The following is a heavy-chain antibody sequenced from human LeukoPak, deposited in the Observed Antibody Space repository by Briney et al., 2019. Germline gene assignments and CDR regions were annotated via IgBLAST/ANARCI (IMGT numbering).Heavy chain of an antibody. CDR1: GGSISSYY. D-gene: IGHD2-15*01. J-gene: IGHJ4*02. V-gene: IGHV4-59*12. CDR2: IYYSGST. Sequence: SETLSLTCTVSGGSISSYYWSWIRQPPGKGLEWIGYIYYSGSTNYNPSLKSRVTISVDTSKNQFSLKLSSVTAADTAVYYCAREREGGWWYHFDYWGQGTLVTVSS. CDR3: AREREGGWWYHFDY.